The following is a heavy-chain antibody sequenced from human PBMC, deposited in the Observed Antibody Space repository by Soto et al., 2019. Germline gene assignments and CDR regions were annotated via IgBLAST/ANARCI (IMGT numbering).Heavy chain of an antibody. CDR3: ARTDGYEIEY. V-gene: IGHV5-51*01. Sequence: GESLKISCHGSGYSFVIYWIAWVRQMPGKGLEWMGSIYPGDSDTTNSPSFQGQVTMSVEKSITTVYLQWSSLKASDTAMYYCARTDGYEIEYWGQGTLVTVSS. J-gene: IGHJ4*02. CDR1: GYSFVIYW. D-gene: IGHD2-21*01. CDR2: IYPGDSDT.